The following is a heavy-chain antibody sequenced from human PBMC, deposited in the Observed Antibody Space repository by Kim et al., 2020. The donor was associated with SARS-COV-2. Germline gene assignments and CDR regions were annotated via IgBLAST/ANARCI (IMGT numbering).Heavy chain of an antibody. CDR1: GGSISSSSYY. V-gene: IGHV4-39*01. CDR2: IYYSGST. Sequence: SETLSLTCTVSGGSISSSSYYWGWIRQPPGKGLEWIGSIYYSGSTYYNPSLKSRVTISVDTSKNQFSLKLSSVTAADTAVYYCASHTPEQSWDWLAVAGWFDPWGQGTLVTVSS. J-gene: IGHJ5*02. D-gene: IGHD6-19*01. CDR3: ASHTPEQSWDWLAVAGWFDP.